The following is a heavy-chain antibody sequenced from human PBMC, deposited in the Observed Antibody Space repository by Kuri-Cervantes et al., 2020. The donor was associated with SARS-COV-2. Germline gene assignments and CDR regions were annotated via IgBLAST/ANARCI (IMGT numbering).Heavy chain of an antibody. Sequence: GGSLRLSCKGSGYSFTSYWIGWVRQMPGKGLEWTGIIYPGDSDTRYSPSFQGQVTISADKSISTAYLQWSSLKASDTAMYYCATGLVVPAAMRDYWGQGTLVTVSS. CDR3: ATGLVVPAAMRDY. J-gene: IGHJ4*02. CDR1: GYSFTSYW. CDR2: IYPGDSDT. D-gene: IGHD2-2*01. V-gene: IGHV5-51*01.